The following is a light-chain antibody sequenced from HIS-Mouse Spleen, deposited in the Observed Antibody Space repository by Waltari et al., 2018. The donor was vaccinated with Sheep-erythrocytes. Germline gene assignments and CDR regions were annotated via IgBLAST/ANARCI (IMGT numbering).Light chain of an antibody. Sequence: QSALTQPASVSGSPGQSITIPCTGTSSDGGGYNFVPWYQQHPGKAPKLMIYEVSNRPSGVSNRFSGSKSGNTASLSISGLQAEDEADYYCSSYTSSSTQVFGGGTKLTVL. CDR1: SSDGGGYNF. CDR3: SSYTSSSTQV. V-gene: IGLV2-14*01. J-gene: IGLJ2*01. CDR2: EVS.